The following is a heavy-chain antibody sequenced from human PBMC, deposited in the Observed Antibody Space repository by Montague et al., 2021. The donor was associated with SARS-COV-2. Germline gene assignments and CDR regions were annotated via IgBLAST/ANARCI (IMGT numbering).Heavy chain of an antibody. CDR2: TYYRSMWKS. V-gene: IGHV6-1*01. Sequence: CAISGDSVSSNSATWNWIRQSPSRGLEWLGRTYYRSMWKSDYARSVKSRIAINPDTSKNQSSLQLSSVTPEDTALYYCVRGIEAAGSYDYWGQGTLVTVS. J-gene: IGHJ4*02. CDR3: VRGIEAAGSYDY. D-gene: IGHD6-13*01. CDR1: GDSVSSNSAT.